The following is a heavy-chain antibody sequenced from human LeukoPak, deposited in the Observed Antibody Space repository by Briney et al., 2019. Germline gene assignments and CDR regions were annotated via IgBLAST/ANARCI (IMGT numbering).Heavy chain of an antibody. J-gene: IGHJ3*02. CDR3: ARAGGWAREDYKDDAFHI. Sequence: QPGGSLRLSCAASGFTFSIHWMSWVRQAPGKGLEWVANINQDGSEKYYVDSVKGRFTISRDNAKNSLYLQMNSLRAEDTAVYYCARAGGWAREDYKDDAFHIWGQGTMVTVSS. D-gene: IGHD6-19*01. V-gene: IGHV3-7*05. CDR2: INQDGSEK. CDR1: GFTFSIHW.